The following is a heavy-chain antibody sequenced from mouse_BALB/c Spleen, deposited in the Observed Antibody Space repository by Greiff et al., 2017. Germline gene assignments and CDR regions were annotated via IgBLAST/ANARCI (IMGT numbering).Heavy chain of an antibody. CDR1: GYSITSDYA. CDR2: ISYSGST. J-gene: IGHJ3*01. D-gene: IGHD4-1*01. V-gene: IGHV3-2*02. CDR3: ASLTGTGWFAY. Sequence: VQLKESGPGLVKPSQSLSLTCTVTGYSITSDYAWNWIRQFPGNKLEWMGYISYSGSTSYNPSLKSRISITRDTSKNQFFLQLNSVTTEDTATYYCASLTGTGWFAYWGQGTLVTVSA.